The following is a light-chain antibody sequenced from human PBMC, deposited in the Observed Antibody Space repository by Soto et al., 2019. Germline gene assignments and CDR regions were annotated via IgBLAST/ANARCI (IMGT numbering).Light chain of an antibody. CDR1: QSVSSNY. CDR2: GAT. Sequence: ESVLTQSPGTLSLSPGERATLSCRASQSVSSNYLAWYQQKPGQAPRLLIYGATNRTTGIPDRFSGSVSGGTFPLIISTLEREELAVYYCQQYGRSPIFTFGPGTKLDI. CDR3: QQYGRSPIFT. V-gene: IGKV3-20*01. J-gene: IGKJ3*01.